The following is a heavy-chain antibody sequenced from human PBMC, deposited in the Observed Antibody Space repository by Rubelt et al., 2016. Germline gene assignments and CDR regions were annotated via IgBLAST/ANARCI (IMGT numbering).Heavy chain of an antibody. CDR2: IYLDDDN. CDR3: AHSRIAANFDY. V-gene: IGHV2-5*02. D-gene: IGHD6-13*01. Sequence: QITLKESGPTLVKPTQTLTLTCTFSGLSLSTSGVGVGWIRQPPGKALEWLALIYLDDDNRYSPSLKSRLNITKDTSKNQVVLTMTNMDPVDTATYYCAHSRIAANFDYWGQGTLVTVSS. J-gene: IGHJ4*02. CDR1: GLSLSTSGVG.